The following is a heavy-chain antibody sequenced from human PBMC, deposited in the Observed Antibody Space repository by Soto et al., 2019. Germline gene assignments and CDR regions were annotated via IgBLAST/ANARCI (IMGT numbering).Heavy chain of an antibody. CDR2: INQGGIEK. CDR3: ARMGYFTDGRCFGLSVDFYY. V-gene: IGHV3-7*01. D-gene: IGHD2-15*01. CDR1: GFPFNTYW. Sequence: EVQVVESGGGLVQPGGSLRLSCAASGFPFNTYWMSWVRQAAGKGLEWVANINQGGIEKYYVDSVKGRFTNSRDDGKNLLYLQMNSLRAEDTAVYYCARMGYFTDGRCFGLSVDFYYWGQGTLVTVSS. J-gene: IGHJ4*02.